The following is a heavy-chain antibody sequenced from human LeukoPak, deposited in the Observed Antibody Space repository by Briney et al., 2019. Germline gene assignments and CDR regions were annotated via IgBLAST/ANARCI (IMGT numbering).Heavy chain of an antibody. CDR3: ARDPRRYSSSYYGMDV. Sequence: ASVKVSCKASGYTFTGYYMHWVRQAPGQGLEWMGIINPSGGSTSYAQKFQGRVTMTRDTSTSTVYMELSSLRSEDTAVYYYARDPRRYSSSYYGMDVWGQGTTVTVSS. J-gene: IGHJ6*02. CDR2: INPSGGST. D-gene: IGHD6-13*01. V-gene: IGHV1-46*01. CDR1: GYTFTGYY.